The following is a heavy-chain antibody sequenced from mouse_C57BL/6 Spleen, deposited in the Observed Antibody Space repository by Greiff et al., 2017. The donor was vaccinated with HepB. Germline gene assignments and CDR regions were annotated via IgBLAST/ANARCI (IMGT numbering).Heavy chain of an antibody. CDR3: ARHYGSEAWFAY. D-gene: IGHD2-2*01. V-gene: IGHV5-6*01. CDR2: ISSGDSYT. J-gene: IGHJ3*01. Sequence: EVKLMESGGDLVKPGGSLKLSCAATGYSLSSYGMSWVRQPPDKRLQWVATISSGDSYTYYPDSVKGRFTISRDNAKNTLYLQMSSLKSEDTARYCCARHYGSEAWFAYWGQGTLVTVSA. CDR1: GYSLSSYG.